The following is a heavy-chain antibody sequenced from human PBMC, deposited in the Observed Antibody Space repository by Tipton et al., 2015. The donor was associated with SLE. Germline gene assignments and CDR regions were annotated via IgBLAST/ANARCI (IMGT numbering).Heavy chain of an antibody. CDR3: ARARPTIHTVATDYFDC. CDR1: GFTFSHYS. Sequence: SLRLSCAASGFTFSHYSMNWVRQAPGKGLEWVSHISPSGDTVYYADSVKGRFIISRDNAENSLYLQMNGLRVEDTAIYYCARARPTIHTVATDYFDCWGQGSRVTVSS. D-gene: IGHD4-17*01. J-gene: IGHJ4*02. CDR2: ISPSGDTV. V-gene: IGHV3-48*01.